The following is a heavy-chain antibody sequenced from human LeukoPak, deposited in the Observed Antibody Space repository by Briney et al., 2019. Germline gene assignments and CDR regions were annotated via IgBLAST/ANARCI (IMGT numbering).Heavy chain of an antibody. D-gene: IGHD5-12*01. CDR3: ARVRWTYIVTPYRRYYYMDV. J-gene: IGHJ6*03. V-gene: IGHV1-18*01. CDR1: GYTFTSYG. Sequence: ASVKVSCKASGYTFTSYGISWVRQAPGQGLEWMGWISAYNGNTNYAQKLQGRVTMTTDTSTSTAYMELRSLRSDDTAVYYCARVRWTYIVTPYRRYYYMDVWGKGTTVTVSS. CDR2: ISAYNGNT.